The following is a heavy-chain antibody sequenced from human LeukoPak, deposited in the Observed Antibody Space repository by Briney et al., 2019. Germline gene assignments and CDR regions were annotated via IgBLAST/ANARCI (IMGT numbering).Heavy chain of an antibody. CDR3: ARRWLQQYFDY. D-gene: IGHD5-24*01. CDR2: IYYSGST. Sequence: PSETLSLTCTVSGGSISSSSYYWGWIRQPPGKGLEWIGSIYYSGSTYYNPSLKSRVTISVDTSKNQFSLKLSSVTAADTAVYYCARRWLQQYFDYWGQGTLVTVSS. J-gene: IGHJ4*02. CDR1: GGSISSSSYY. V-gene: IGHV4-39*01.